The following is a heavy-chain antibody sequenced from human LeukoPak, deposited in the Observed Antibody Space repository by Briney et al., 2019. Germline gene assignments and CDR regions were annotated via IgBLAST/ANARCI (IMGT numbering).Heavy chain of an antibody. D-gene: IGHD5-18*01. J-gene: IGHJ6*02. CDR2: ISSSGSYI. CDR1: GFTFSSYS. Sequence: GGSLRLSCAASGFTFSSYSMNWVRQAPGKGLEWVSSISSSGSYIYYADSVKGRFTISRDNAKNSLYLQMNSLRAEDTAVYYCARVADTAMVERVPYYYYGMDVWGQGTTVTVSS. CDR3: ARVADTAMVERVPYYYYGMDV. V-gene: IGHV3-21*01.